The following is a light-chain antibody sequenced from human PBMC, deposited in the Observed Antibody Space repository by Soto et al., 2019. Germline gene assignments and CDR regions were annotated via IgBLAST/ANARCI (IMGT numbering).Light chain of an antibody. CDR1: SSDVGGYDY. CDR2: EVS. J-gene: IGLJ1*01. CDR3: SSHTSSSSRVV. V-gene: IGLV2-14*01. Sequence: QSAQTQPASVSGSPGQSITISCTGTSSDVGGYDYVSWYQQHPGKAPKLMIYEVSNRPSGVSNRFSGSKSGNTASLTISGLQAEDEADYFCSSHTSSSSRVVFGTGTKVTVL.